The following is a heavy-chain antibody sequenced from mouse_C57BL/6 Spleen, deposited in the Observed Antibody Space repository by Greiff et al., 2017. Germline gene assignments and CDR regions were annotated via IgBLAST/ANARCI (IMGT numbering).Heavy chain of an antibody. D-gene: IGHD2-12*01. V-gene: IGHV1-62-2*01. CDR3: ARNDYDYWYFDV. CDR1: GYTFTEYT. Sequence: VQLQQSGAELVKPGASVKLSCKASGYTFTEYTINWVKQRPGQGLEWIGWFYPGSGSIKYNEKFKDKATLTADTSSSTVYMELSRLTSEDSAVYFCARNDYDYWYFDVWGTGTTVTVSS. J-gene: IGHJ1*03. CDR2: FYPGSGSI.